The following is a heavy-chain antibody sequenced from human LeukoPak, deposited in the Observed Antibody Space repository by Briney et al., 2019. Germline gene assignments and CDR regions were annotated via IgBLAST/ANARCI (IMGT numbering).Heavy chain of an antibody. CDR1: GFTFSSYH. Sequence: GGSLRLSCAASGFTFSSYHMHWVRQAPGKGLEWVALISYDGTKKYYADSLQGRVTISRDNSRNTLSLQMNSLRAEDTAVYYCAELGITMIGGVWGKGTTVTISS. CDR3: AELGITMIGGV. V-gene: IGHV3-30*18. CDR2: ISYDGTKK. J-gene: IGHJ6*04. D-gene: IGHD3-10*02.